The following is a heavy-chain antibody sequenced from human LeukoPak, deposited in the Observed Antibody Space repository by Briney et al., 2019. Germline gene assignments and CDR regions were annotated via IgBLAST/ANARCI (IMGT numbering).Heavy chain of an antibody. J-gene: IGHJ4*02. CDR3: ARTGEQSGSYFDY. CDR2: IWYDGSNK. CDR1: GFTFSSYA. V-gene: IGHV3-33*08. Sequence: GGSLRLSCAASGFTFSSYAMSWVRQAPGKGLEWVAVIWYDGSNKYYADSVKGRFTISRDNSKNTLYLQMNSLRAEDTAVYYCARTGEQSGSYFDYWGQGTLVTVSS. D-gene: IGHD3-10*01.